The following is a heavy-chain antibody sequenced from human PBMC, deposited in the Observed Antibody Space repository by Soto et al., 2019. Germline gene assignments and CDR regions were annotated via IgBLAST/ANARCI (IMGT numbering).Heavy chain of an antibody. D-gene: IGHD6-13*01. CDR3: ARQGAYSTSVYYYYGMDV. CDR2: SNYGGPT. CDR1: GGAINSTVYY. J-gene: IGHJ6*02. Sequence: TLSLTCTVPGGAINSTVYYWGWIRQPPGKGLEWIGSSNYGGPTYYSPSLQSRVTISLDTAKNHFSLNLRSVTAAATAVYYCARQGAYSTSVYYYYGMDVWGQGTTVTVSS. V-gene: IGHV4-39*01.